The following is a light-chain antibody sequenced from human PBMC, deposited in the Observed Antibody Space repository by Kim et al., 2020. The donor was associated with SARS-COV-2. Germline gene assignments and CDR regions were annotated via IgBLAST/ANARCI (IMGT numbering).Light chain of an antibody. CDR1: SSDVGGYNY. CDR3: SSYTSSSTLYV. CDR2: DVS. J-gene: IGLJ1*01. Sequence: QSALTQPASVSGSPGQSITISCTGTSSDVGGYNYVSWYQQHPGKAPKLMIYDVSNRPSGVSNRFSGSTSGNTACLTISGLQAEDEADYYCSSYTSSSTLYVFGTGTKVTVL. V-gene: IGLV2-14*03.